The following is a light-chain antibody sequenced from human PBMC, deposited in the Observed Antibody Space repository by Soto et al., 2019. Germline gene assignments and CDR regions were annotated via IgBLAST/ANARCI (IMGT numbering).Light chain of an antibody. J-gene: IGKJ1*01. CDR2: GAS. Sequence: EVVLTQFPATRSLSPGDGATLSCRASQSVSSYLAWYLQKRGQAPRLLIYGASTRETGIPARVSGRGAGTEFTRTISSLQSADVSVYDCQQYNNWTRTFGQGTKVDIK. CDR3: QQYNNWTRT. CDR1: QSVSSY. V-gene: IGKV3-15*01.